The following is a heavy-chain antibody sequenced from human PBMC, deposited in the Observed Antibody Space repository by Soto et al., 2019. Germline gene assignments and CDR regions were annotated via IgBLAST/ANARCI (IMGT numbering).Heavy chain of an antibody. CDR1: GSSISSYY. D-gene: IGHD1-1*01. CDR2: IYYSGST. V-gene: IGHV4-59*08. CDR3: ARRYGYSFDY. J-gene: IGHJ4*02. Sequence: QVQLQESGPGLVKPSETLSLTCTVSGSSISSYYWSWIRQPLGKGLEWIGYIYYSGSTNYNPSLKSRVTISVDTSKNQFSLKLSSVTAADTAVYYCARRYGYSFDYWGQGTLVTVSS.